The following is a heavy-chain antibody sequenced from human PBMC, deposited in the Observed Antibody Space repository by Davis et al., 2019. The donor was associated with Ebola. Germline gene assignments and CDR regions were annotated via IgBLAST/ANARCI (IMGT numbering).Heavy chain of an antibody. CDR1: GFILTNYA. J-gene: IGHJ4*02. V-gene: IGHV1-18*01. D-gene: IGHD1-1*01. CDR2: INPHNGNT. Sequence: AASVKVSCKASGFILTNYAIHWVRQAPGQGLEWMGRINPHNGNTNYAQNVQGRVIMTSDTATTTAYMEVGSLRSDDTAVYYCARAQFPTTSDHWGQGTLVTVSS. CDR3: ARAQFPTTSDH.